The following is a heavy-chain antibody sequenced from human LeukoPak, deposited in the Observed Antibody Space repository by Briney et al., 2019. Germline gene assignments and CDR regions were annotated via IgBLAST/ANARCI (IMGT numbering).Heavy chain of an antibody. J-gene: IGHJ3*02. D-gene: IGHD3-22*01. CDR2: ISSSSSYI. CDR1: GFTFSSYS. Sequence: GGSLRLSCAASGFTFSSYSMNWVRQAPGKGLEWVSSISSSSSYIYYADSVKGRFTISRDNAKNSLYLQMNSLRAEDTAVYYCARGPTYYYDSSGYFDAFDIWGQGTMVTVSS. CDR3: ARGPTYYYDSSGYFDAFDI. V-gene: IGHV3-21*01.